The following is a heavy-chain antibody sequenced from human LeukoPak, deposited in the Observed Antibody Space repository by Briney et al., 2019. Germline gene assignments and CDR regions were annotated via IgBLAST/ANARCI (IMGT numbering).Heavy chain of an antibody. CDR3: ARGGRGGGYCSSTSCYGLDNWFDP. V-gene: IGHV4-30-4*01. D-gene: IGHD2-2*01. Sequence: SETLSLTCTVSGGSISSGDYYWRWIRQPPGEGLEWIGYIYYSGSTYYNPSLKSRVTISVDTSKNQFSLKLSSVTAADTAVYYCARGGRGGGYCSSTSCYGLDNWFDPWGQGTLVTVSS. CDR1: GGSISSGDYY. CDR2: IYYSGST. J-gene: IGHJ5*02.